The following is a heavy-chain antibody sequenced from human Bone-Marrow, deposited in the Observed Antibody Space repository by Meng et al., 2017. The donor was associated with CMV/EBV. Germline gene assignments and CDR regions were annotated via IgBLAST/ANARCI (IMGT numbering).Heavy chain of an antibody. Sequence: GESLKISCAASGFTFSSYSMNWVRQAPGKGLEWVSSISSSSYIYYADSVKGRFTISRDNAKNSLYLQMNSLRAEDTAVYYCARDRLADYWGQGTLVTVSS. CDR1: GFTFSSYS. CDR2: ISSSSYI. CDR3: ARDRLADY. V-gene: IGHV3-21*01. D-gene: IGHD3-9*01. J-gene: IGHJ4*02.